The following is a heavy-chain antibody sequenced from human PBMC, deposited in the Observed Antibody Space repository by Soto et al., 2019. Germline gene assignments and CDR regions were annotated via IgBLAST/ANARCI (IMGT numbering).Heavy chain of an antibody. V-gene: IGHV3-66*04. D-gene: IGHD6-6*01. Sequence: GGSLRLSCAVSGFTVSSNYMSWVRQAPGKGLEWVSIIYSGGSTYYADSVKGRFTISRDNSKNTLYLQMNSLRAEDTAVYYCASHRVSGYWGQGTLVTVSS. CDR2: IYSGGST. J-gene: IGHJ4*02. CDR1: GFTVSSNY. CDR3: ASHRVSGY.